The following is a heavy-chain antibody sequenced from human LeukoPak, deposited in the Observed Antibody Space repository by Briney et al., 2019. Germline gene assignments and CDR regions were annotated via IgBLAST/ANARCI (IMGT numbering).Heavy chain of an antibody. CDR1: GFTFSSYW. D-gene: IGHD2-2*01. CDR3: ARDRRGYCSSTSCRYFDY. Sequence: GGSLRLSCAASGFTFSSYWMHWVRQAPGKGLVWVSRINSDGSSTSYADSVKGRFTISRDNAKSSLYLQMNSLRAEDTAVYYCARDRRGYCSSTSCRYFDYWGQGTLVTVSS. CDR2: INSDGSST. V-gene: IGHV3-74*01. J-gene: IGHJ4*02.